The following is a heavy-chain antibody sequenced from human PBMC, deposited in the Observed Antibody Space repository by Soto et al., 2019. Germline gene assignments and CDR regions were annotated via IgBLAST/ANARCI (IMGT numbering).Heavy chain of an antibody. Sequence: QVQLQESGPGLVKPSQTLSLTCTVSGGSISSGGYYCSWIRQHPGKGLEWIGYIYYSGSTYYNPSLKSRITISVDTSKNQFSLKLSSVTAADTAVYYCARSSQSTVTTFHYWGQGTLVTVSS. V-gene: IGHV4-31*03. CDR3: ARSSQSTVTTFHY. J-gene: IGHJ4*02. D-gene: IGHD4-17*01. CDR1: GGSISSGGYY. CDR2: IYYSGST.